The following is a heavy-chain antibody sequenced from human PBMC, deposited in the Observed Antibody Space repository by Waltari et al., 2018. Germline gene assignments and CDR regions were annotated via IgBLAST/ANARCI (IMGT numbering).Heavy chain of an antibody. D-gene: IGHD3-22*01. V-gene: IGHV3-23*04. CDR3: AKARWGSGYYYGDY. CDR2: ISGSGGST. Sequence: EVQLVESGGGLVQPGGSQRLSWAASGLHFRRYPMSWVRQAPGKWLEWVSAISGSGGSTYYADSVKGRFTISRDNSKNTLYLQMNSLRAEDTAVYYCAKARWGSGYYYGDYWGQGTLVTVSS. CDR1: GLHFRRYP. J-gene: IGHJ4*02.